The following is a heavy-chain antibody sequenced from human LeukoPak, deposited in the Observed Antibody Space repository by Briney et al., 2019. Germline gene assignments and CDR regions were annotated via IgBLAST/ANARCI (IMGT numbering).Heavy chain of an antibody. J-gene: IGHJ4*02. CDR2: ISSSSSTI. CDR3: ARSDTYDYVWGSYADY. V-gene: IGHV3-48*01. CDR1: EFIFSSYS. D-gene: IGHD3-16*01. Sequence: GGSLRLSCAASEFIFSSYSMNWVRQTPGKGLEWVSYISSSSSTIYYADSVKGRFTISRDNAKNSLYLQMNSLRAEDTAVYYCARSDTYDYVWGSYADYWGQGTLVTVSS.